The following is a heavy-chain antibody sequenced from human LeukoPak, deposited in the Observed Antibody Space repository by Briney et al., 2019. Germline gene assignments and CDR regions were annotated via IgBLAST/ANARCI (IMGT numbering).Heavy chain of an antibody. CDR1: GYTFTSYY. J-gene: IGHJ4*02. D-gene: IGHD1-1*01. CDR2: INPSGGST. CDR3: AREDNYWAFDH. Sequence: ASVKVSCKASGYTFTSYYMHWVRQAPGEGLEWMGVINPSGGSTSYAQKFQGRVTMTRDMSTSTAYMELRSLRSDDTAVYYCAREDNYWAFDHWGQGTLVTVSS. V-gene: IGHV1-46*01.